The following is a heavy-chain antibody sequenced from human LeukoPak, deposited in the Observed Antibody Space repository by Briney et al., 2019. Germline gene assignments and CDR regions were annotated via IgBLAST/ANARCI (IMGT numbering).Heavy chain of an antibody. CDR3: SKEQEVLRYFDWSLSFDY. CDR2: ISYDGSNK. Sequence: GSLRLSCAASGFTFSSYGMHWVRQAPGKGLEWVAVISYDGSNKYYADSVKGRFTISRDNSKNTLYLQMNSLRAEDTAVHLCSKEQEVLRYFDWSLSFDYWGQGTLVTVSS. D-gene: IGHD3-9*01. V-gene: IGHV3-30*18. J-gene: IGHJ4*02. CDR1: GFTFSSYG.